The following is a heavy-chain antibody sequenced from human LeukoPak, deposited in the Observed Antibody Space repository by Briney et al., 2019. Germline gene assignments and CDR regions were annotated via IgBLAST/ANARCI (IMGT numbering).Heavy chain of an antibody. D-gene: IGHD5-24*01. CDR1: GDSLSKYF. V-gene: IGHV4-59*12. J-gene: IGHJ4*02. CDR3: ARVGRWLQQGGFDY. CDR2: IYYRGST. Sequence: SETLSLTCSVSGDSLSKYFWSWIRQSPGKGLEWIGYIYYRGSTNYNPSLKSRVTISLDTSKNQFSLKLSSVTAADTAVYYCARVGRWLQQGGFDYWGQGTLVTVSS.